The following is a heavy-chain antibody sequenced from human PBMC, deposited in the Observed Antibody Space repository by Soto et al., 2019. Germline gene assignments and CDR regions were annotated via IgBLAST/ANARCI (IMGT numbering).Heavy chain of an antibody. V-gene: IGHV3-30*04. CDR1: GFTFSSYA. CDR3: ACSGSPYKVLVRFDY. CDR2: ISYDGSIK. J-gene: IGHJ4*02. D-gene: IGHD2-15*01. Sequence: PGGSLRLSCAASGFTFSSYAMHWVRQAPGKGLEWVAVISYDGSIKYYADSVKGRFTISRDSSRSTLYLQMDSLTTEDTAVYYCACSGSPYKVLVRFDYWGQGTLVTVSS.